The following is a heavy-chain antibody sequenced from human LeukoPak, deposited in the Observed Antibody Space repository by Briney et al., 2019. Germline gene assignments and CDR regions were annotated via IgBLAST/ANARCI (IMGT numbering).Heavy chain of an antibody. Sequence: SETLSLTCTVSGGSISSYHWSWIRQPPGKGLEWIGYIYYSGSTNYNPSLKSRVTISVDTSKNQFSLKLSSVTAADTAVYYCARHDFWSGYHYYYYGMDVWGQGTTVTVSS. CDR3: ARHDFWSGYHYYYYGMDV. CDR1: GGSISSYH. CDR2: IYYSGST. J-gene: IGHJ6*02. V-gene: IGHV4-59*08. D-gene: IGHD3-3*01.